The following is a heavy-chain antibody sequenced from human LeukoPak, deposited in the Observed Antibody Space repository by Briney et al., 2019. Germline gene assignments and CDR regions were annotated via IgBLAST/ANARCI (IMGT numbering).Heavy chain of an antibody. CDR2: IYHSGST. V-gene: IGHV4-38-2*02. D-gene: IGHD1-26*01. CDR3: AREGVVGAPADYYYGMDV. J-gene: IGHJ6*02. CDR1: GYSISSGYY. Sequence: PSETLSLTCTVSGYSISSGYYWGWIRQPPGKGLEWIGSIYHSGSTYYNPSLKSRVTISVDTSKNQFSLKLSSVTAADTAVYYCAREGVVGAPADYYYGMDVWGQGTTVTVSS.